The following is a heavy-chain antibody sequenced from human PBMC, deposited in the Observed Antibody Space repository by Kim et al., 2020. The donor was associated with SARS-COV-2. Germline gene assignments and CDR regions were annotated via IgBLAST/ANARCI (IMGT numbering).Heavy chain of an antibody. D-gene: IGHD3-10*01. Sequence: PVKVSCKASGYTFTYRYLHWVRQAPRQALEWMGWITPFNGNTNYAQKFQDRVTITRDRSMSTAYMELSSLRSEDTAMYYCASTLWFDYYGMDVWGQGTTVTVSS. CDR3: ASTLWFDYYGMDV. J-gene: IGHJ6*02. V-gene: IGHV1-45*03. CDR2: ITPFNGNT. CDR1: GYTFTYRY.